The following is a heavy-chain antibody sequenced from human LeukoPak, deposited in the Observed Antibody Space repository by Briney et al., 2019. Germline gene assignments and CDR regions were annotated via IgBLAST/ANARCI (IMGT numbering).Heavy chain of an antibody. D-gene: IGHD4-17*01. CDR2: IYPGDSDT. CDR1: GYSFSTYW. V-gene: IGHV5-51*01. CDR3: AKATVPHANFDN. J-gene: IGHJ4*02. Sequence: SGESLKISCKGSGYSFSTYWIAWVRQMPGKGLEWMGIIYPGDSDTRYSPSFQGQVTISADKSISTAYLQWSSLKASDTAMYYCAKATVPHANFDNWGQGTLVTVSS.